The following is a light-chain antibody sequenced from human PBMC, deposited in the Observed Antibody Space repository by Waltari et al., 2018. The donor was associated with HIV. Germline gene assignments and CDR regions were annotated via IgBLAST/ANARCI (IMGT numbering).Light chain of an antibody. Sequence: DIQMTQSPSSLSASIGDRVIMTCRASQSIRFNLNWFQQRPGKAPKLLIYAASSLQSGVPSRFSGSGSGTDFTLTIRGLQPEDFATYYCQQSYSTPLTFGPGTKVDIK. V-gene: IGKV1-39*01. J-gene: IGKJ3*01. CDR3: QQSYSTPLT. CDR2: AAS. CDR1: QSIRFN.